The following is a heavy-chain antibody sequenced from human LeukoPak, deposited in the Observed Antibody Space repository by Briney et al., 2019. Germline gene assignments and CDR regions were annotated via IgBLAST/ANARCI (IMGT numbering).Heavy chain of an antibody. CDR3: AKWQYYVSGDDY. CDR2: ISGSGDST. Sequence: GGSLRLSCAGSGFTFSTYGMSWVRQAPNKGLEWLSTISGSGDSTYYAGSVKGRFTISRDNSKNTLFLQMNSLRAEDTAIYYCAKWQYYVSGDDYWGQGILVTVSS. V-gene: IGHV3-23*01. J-gene: IGHJ4*02. CDR1: GFTFSTYG. D-gene: IGHD3-10*01.